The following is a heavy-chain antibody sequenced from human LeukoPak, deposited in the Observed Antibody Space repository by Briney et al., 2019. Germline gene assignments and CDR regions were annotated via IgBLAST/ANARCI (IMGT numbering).Heavy chain of an antibody. CDR2: INHSGST. D-gene: IGHD6-13*01. CDR3: ARAGRPGIAAAGKIWFDP. CDR1: GGSFSGYY. Sequence: SETLSLTCAVYGGSFSGYYWGWIRQPPGKGLEWIGEINHSGSTNYNPSLKSRVTISVDTSKNQFSLKLNSVTAADTAVYYCARAGRPGIAAAGKIWFDPWGQGTLVTVSS. V-gene: IGHV4-34*01. J-gene: IGHJ5*02.